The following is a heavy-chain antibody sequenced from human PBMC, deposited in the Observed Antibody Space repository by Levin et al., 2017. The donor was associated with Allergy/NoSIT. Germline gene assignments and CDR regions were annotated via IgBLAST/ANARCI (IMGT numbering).Heavy chain of an antibody. CDR1: GFTFSNAW. D-gene: IGHD4-23*01. V-gene: IGHV3-15*07. CDR2: IKSKTDGGTT. J-gene: IGHJ4*02. Sequence: GGSLRLSCAASGFTFSNAWMNWVRQAPGKGLEWVGRIKSKTDGGTTDYAAPVKGRFTISRDDSKNTLYLQMNSLKTEDTAVYYCTTAGGNYGGLTTIDYWGQGTLVTVSS. CDR3: TTAGGNYGGLTTIDY.